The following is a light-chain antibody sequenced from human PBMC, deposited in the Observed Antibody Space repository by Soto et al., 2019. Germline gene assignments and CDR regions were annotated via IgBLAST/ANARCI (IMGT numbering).Light chain of an antibody. CDR3: QQYGSSPYT. Sequence: EIVLTQSPGTLSLSPGDRATLSCRASQSVYSNSLAWYQQKSGQAPRLLIFGASNRATGIPDRFSGSGSGTEFTLRSSRLEPEDFAVYYCQQYGSSPYTFGQGTKLETK. V-gene: IGKV3-20*01. CDR1: QSVYSNS. CDR2: GAS. J-gene: IGKJ2*01.